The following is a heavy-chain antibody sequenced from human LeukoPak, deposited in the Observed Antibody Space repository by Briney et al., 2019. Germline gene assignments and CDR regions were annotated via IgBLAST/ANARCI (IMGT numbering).Heavy chain of an antibody. CDR2: ICDSGRTV. Sequence: SGESLRLSCAASGFTFSDYYMSWIRQAPWKGLEWVSYICDSGRTVYYADSVKGRFTISRDNAKNSVYLQMNNPRAEDKAVYYCARDRLGNYDHSGYYDKWGKGTLVTVSS. D-gene: IGHD3-22*01. J-gene: IGHJ4*02. V-gene: IGHV3-11*01. CDR1: GFTFSDYY. CDR3: ARDRLGNYDHSGYYDK.